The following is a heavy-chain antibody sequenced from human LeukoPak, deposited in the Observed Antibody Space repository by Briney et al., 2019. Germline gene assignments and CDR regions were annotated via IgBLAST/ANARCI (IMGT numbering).Heavy chain of an antibody. V-gene: IGHV3-11*04. J-gene: IGHJ6*04. CDR2: ISSSGSTI. CDR3: AELGITMIGGV. D-gene: IGHD3-10*02. Sequence: GRSLRLSCAASGFTFSDYHMSWIRQAPGKGLEWVSYISSSGSTIYYADSVKGRFTISRDNAKNSLYLQMDSLRAEDTAVYYCAELGITMIGGVWGKGTTVTISS. CDR1: GFTFSDYH.